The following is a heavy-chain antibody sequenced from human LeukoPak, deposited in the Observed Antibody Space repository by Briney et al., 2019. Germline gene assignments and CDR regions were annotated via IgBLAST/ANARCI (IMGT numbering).Heavy chain of an antibody. CDR3: ARDVGASAPDAFDI. V-gene: IGHV3-21*06. Sequence: GGSLRLSCAASGFTFSTYNMNWVRQPPGKGLEWVSSISSRSNYIYYADSVKGRFTISRDNAKNSLYLQMNSLRAEDTDVYYCARDVGASAPDAFDIWGQGTMVTVSS. CDR2: ISSRSNYI. J-gene: IGHJ3*02. CDR1: GFTFSTYN. D-gene: IGHD1-26*01.